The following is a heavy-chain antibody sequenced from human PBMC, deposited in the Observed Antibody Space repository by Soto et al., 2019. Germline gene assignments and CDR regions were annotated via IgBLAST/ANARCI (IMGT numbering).Heavy chain of an antibody. CDR3: ARRVKFDDFSSGYYKDHFDY. Sequence: PGESLKISCKGSGYSFTSYWISWVRQMPGKGLEWMGRFDPSDSYTNYSPSFQGHVTISADKSISTAYLQWSSLKASDTAMYYCARRVKFDDFSSGYYKDHFDYWGQGTLVTVYS. CDR1: GYSFTSYW. CDR2: FDPSDSYT. D-gene: IGHD3-3*01. V-gene: IGHV5-10-1*01. J-gene: IGHJ4*02.